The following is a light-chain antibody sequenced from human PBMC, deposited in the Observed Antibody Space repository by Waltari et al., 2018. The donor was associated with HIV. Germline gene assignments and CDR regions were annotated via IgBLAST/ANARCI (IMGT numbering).Light chain of an antibody. J-gene: IGLJ1*01. CDR2: EVS. V-gene: IGLV2-14*01. CDR3: SSYTSNNTSWDC. CDR1: SSDVGGYNY. Sequence: SALTQPASASGSPGQSIPISCTGTSSDVGGYNYVSLYQQHPGTAPKLMMYEVSTRPSGVSSRFSGSKSGNTASLTSAGLQAEDEADYYCSSYTSNNTSWDCFGTGTKVTVL.